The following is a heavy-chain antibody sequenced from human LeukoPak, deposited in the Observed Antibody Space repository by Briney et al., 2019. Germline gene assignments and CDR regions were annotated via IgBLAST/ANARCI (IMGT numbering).Heavy chain of an antibody. CDR3: TRDRPSYSNYVGDYGMDV. V-gene: IGHV3-49*04. CDR2: IIGNAYGGTT. D-gene: IGHD4-11*01. J-gene: IGHJ6*02. Sequence: GRSLRLSCSGSGFTFGDYTLTWVRQAPGKGLEWVAFIIGNAYGGTTEYAASVKGRFTISRDDSKRVAYLQMNSLKTEDTGVYFCTRDRPSYSNYVGDYGMDVWGQGTAVTVSS. CDR1: GFTFGDYT.